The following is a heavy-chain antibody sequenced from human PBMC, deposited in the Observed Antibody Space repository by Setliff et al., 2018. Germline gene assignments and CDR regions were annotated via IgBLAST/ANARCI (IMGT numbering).Heavy chain of an antibody. D-gene: IGHD3-22*01. Sequence: GGSLRLSCAASGFTFSTYWMSLVRQAPGKGLEWVSAISGRESSTYYADSVKGRFTISRDYSKNTLYLQINSLRAEDTAVYFCAKEGGGYSYDTSGYYYDYYYYYYMDVWGKGTTVTVSS. V-gene: IGHV3-23*01. J-gene: IGHJ6*03. CDR1: GFTFSTYW. CDR3: AKEGGGYSYDTSGYYYDYYYYYYMDV. CDR2: ISGRESST.